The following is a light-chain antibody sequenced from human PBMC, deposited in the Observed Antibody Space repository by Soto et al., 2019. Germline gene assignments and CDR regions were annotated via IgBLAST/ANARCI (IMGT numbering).Light chain of an antibody. J-gene: IGLJ2*01. V-gene: IGLV1-51*01. CDR2: ENN. CDR3: ATWDDSLSAVV. CDR1: SSNIVSNY. Sequence: QSVLTQPPSVSAAPGQKVTISCSGSSSNIVSNYVSWYQHLPGTAPKFLIYENNKRAPGIPDRFSGSKSGTSATLGITGLQTGDEANYYCATWDDSLSAVVFGGGTQLTVL.